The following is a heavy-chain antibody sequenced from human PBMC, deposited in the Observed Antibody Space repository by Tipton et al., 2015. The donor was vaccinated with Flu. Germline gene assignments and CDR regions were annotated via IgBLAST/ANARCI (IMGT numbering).Heavy chain of an antibody. CDR2: IYTSGST. Sequence: TLSLTCTVSGYSISSGYYWGWIRQPAGKGLEWIGRIYTSGSTNYNPSLKSRVTISVDTSKNQFSLKLSSVTAADTAVYYCARDPGFRRGGDIWGQGTMVTVSS. CDR3: ARDPGFRRGGDI. J-gene: IGHJ3*02. V-gene: IGHV4-61*02. CDR1: GYSISSGYY. D-gene: IGHD3-10*01.